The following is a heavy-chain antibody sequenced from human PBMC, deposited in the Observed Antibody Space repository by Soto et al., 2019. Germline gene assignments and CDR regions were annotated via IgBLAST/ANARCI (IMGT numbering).Heavy chain of an antibody. V-gene: IGHV4-30-4*01. CDR3: ASSLIPFLEWNNWFDP. D-gene: IGHD3-3*02. J-gene: IGHJ5*02. CDR2: IFYSGTT. Sequence: PSETLSLTCTGSGGSINSGDNYWSWIRQHPGKGLEWIGYIFYSGTTYLNPSLKTRVNISVDTSKNQFSLKLSSVTAADTAVYYCASSLIPFLEWNNWFDPWGQGTLVTVSS. CDR1: GGSINSGDNY.